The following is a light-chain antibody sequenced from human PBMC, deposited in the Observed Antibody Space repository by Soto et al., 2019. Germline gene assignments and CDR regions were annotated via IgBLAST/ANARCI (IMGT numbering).Light chain of an antibody. J-gene: IGKJ2*03. CDR3: QHYFSYSYS. CDR2: KAS. CDR1: ESIDPY. Sequence: DIQMTQSPSTLSASVGDTVTITCRASESIDPYLAWHQQKPGKAPKLLVYKASSLESGVPSRFSGSGHGTRFTLAISSLQPDDFATSYCQHYFSYSYSFGQGTKLVIK. V-gene: IGKV1-5*03.